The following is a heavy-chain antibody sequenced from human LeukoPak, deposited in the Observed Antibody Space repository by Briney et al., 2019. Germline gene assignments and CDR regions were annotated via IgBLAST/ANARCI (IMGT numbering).Heavy chain of an antibody. CDR2: ISGSGGST. CDR1: GFTFSSYA. CDR3: ASSWIQLWFGDY. D-gene: IGHD5-18*01. J-gene: IGHJ4*02. Sequence: QPGGSLRLSCAASGFTFSSYAMSWVRRAPGKGLEWVSAISGSGGSTYYADSVKGRFTISRDNSKNTLYLQMNSLRAEDTAVYYCASSWIQLWFGDYWGQGTLVTVSS. V-gene: IGHV3-23*01.